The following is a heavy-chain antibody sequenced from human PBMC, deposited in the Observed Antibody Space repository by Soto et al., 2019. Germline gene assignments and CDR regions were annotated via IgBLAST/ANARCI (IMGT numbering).Heavy chain of an antibody. CDR2: TRNKAYSFTT. Sequence: EVQLVESGGGLVRPGGSLRLSCAASGFSFSDHCMDWVRQAPGKGLEWVGRTRNKAYSFTTEYAPALKGRFTISRDDSEDSLYLQMNSLKTEDTALYYCVTSIPSSKWSGSDSWGQGTLVTVSP. CDR3: VTSIPSSKWSGSDS. V-gene: IGHV3-72*01. CDR1: GFSFSDHC. D-gene: IGHD6-13*01. J-gene: IGHJ4*02.